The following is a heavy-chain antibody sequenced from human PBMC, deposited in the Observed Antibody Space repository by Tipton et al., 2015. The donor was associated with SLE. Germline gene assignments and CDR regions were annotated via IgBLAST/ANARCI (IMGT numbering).Heavy chain of an antibody. D-gene: IGHD2-21*01. Sequence: TLSLTCTVSGGSISSYFWSWIRQPPGKGLEWIGYIYYRGSTSYNPSLKSRVTISVDASKTQFSLRLTSVTAADTAVYYCGRAIGVHYFHVWGQGTLVTVSS. CDR2: IYYRGST. CDR1: GGSISSYF. CDR3: GRAIGVHYFHV. J-gene: IGHJ4*02. V-gene: IGHV4-59*12.